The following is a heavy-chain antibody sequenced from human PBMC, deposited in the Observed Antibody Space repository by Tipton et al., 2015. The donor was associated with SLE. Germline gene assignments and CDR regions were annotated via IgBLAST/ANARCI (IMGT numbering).Heavy chain of an antibody. CDR2: INHSGST. D-gene: IGHD3-16*01. CDR3: ARDYVSPRSGSYYGMDV. CDR1: GGSFSGDY. J-gene: IGHJ6*02. Sequence: TLSLTCAVYGGSFSGDYWSWIRQPPGKGLGWIGEINHSGSTNYNPSLKSRVTISVDTSKNQFSLKLSSVTAADTAVYYCARDYVSPRSGSYYGMDVWGQGTTVTVSS. V-gene: IGHV4-34*01.